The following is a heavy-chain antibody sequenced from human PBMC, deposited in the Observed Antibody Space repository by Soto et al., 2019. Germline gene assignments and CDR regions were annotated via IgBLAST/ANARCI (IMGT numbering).Heavy chain of an antibody. CDR2: IYYSGRT. D-gene: IGHD3-10*01. V-gene: IGHV4-59*01. CDR3: ARGSGSYNY. J-gene: IGHJ4*02. Sequence: QVQLQESGPGLVKPSETLSLTCTVSGGSISSYYWSWIRQPPGKGLEWIGYIYYSGRTNYNPSLKSRVPISVDTSKSQFSLKLSAVTAADAAVYYCARGSGSYNYWGQGNLVTVSA. CDR1: GGSISSYY.